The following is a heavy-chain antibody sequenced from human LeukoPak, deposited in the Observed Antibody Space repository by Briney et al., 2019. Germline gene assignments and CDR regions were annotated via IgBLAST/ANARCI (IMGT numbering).Heavy chain of an antibody. CDR2: IYTSGST. J-gene: IGHJ4*02. CDR3: AGRIAVADY. CDR1: GGSISSGSYY. Sequence: PSETLSLTCTVSGGSISSGSYYWSWIRQPAGTGLEWIGRIYTSGSTNYNPSLKSRVTISVDTSKNQFSLKLSSVTAADTAVYYCAGRIAVADYWGQGTLVTVSS. V-gene: IGHV4-61*02. D-gene: IGHD6-19*01.